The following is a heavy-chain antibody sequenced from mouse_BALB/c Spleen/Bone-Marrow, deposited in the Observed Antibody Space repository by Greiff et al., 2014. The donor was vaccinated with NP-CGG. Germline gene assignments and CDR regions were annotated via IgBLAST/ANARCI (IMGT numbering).Heavy chain of an antibody. CDR2: INPDSRTI. Sequence: EVQLVESGGGLVQPGGSLKLSCAASGLDFSRYWMSWVRQAPGKGLEWIGEINPDSRTINYTPFLKDKFIISRDNAKNTLYLRLNKVRSEDTALYYCARPDYYGYLNYWGQGTTLTVSS. CDR3: ARPDYYGYLNY. D-gene: IGHD1-1*01. V-gene: IGHV4-1*02. CDR1: GLDFSRYW. J-gene: IGHJ2*01.